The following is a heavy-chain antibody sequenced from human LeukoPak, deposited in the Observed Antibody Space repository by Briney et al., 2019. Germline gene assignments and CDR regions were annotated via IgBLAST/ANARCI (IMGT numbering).Heavy chain of an antibody. D-gene: IGHD3-10*01. CDR1: GFTFSSYS. Sequence: GGSLRLSCAASGFTFSSYSMNWVRQAPGKGLEWVSYISSSGSTIYYADSVKGRFTISRDNAKNSLYLQMNSLRAEDTAVYYCARTYYYGSGSYYPTLDYWGQGTLVTVSS. CDR3: ARTYYYGSGSYYPTLDY. V-gene: IGHV3-48*04. CDR2: ISSSGSTI. J-gene: IGHJ4*02.